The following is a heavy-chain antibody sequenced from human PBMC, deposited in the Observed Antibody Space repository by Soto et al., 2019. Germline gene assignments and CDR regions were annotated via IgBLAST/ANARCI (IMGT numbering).Heavy chain of an antibody. V-gene: IGHV3-15*01. J-gene: IGHJ6*02. CDR2: IQTKTGGGTA. CDR3: ARALYCTNGVCAPLTSYYGMDV. Sequence: GGSLRLSCAGSGLSFSDVKMTWVRQLPGKGLEWVGRIQTKTGGGTADYPAAVRGRFTISRDDSKNTLYLQLNSLKTEDTAVYYCARALYCTNGVCAPLTSYYGMDVWGQGTTVTVSS. CDR1: GLSFSDVK. D-gene: IGHD2-8*01.